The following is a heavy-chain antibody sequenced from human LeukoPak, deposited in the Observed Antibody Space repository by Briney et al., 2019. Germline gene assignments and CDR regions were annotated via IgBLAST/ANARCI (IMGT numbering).Heavy chain of an antibody. CDR2: ISGSGGDT. V-gene: IGHV3-23*01. J-gene: IGHJ4*02. Sequence: GGSLRLSCVGSGFTFSRYWLNWVRQAPGKGLEWVSAISGSGGDTYYADSVKGRFTISRDNSKNTLYLQMSSLRAEDTAVYYCAKDLGSVVTPPSLDFWGQGTLVTVSS. D-gene: IGHD4-23*01. CDR1: GFTFSRYW. CDR3: AKDLGSVVTPPSLDF.